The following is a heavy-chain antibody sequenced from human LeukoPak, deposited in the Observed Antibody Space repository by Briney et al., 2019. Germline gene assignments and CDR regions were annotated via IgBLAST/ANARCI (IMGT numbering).Heavy chain of an antibody. CDR3: ARHGSFWSAYQAADAFDF. J-gene: IGHJ3*01. CDR1: GFTFSSHW. D-gene: IGHD3-3*01. CDR2: IKQDGREK. V-gene: IGHV3-7*01. Sequence: GGSLRLSCAASGFTFSSHWMRWVRQVPGRGLEWVAKIKQDGREKEYVASVKGRFTISRDNAKTSLFLQMSSLRAEDTAFYYCARHGSFWSAYQAADAFDFWGQGTKVAVS.